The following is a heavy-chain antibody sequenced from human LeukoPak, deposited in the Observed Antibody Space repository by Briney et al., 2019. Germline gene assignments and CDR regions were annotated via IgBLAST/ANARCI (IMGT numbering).Heavy chain of an antibody. CDR3: ARHRGYCSSTSCVSWFDP. CDR1: GGSISSYY. CDR2: IYYSGST. J-gene: IGHJ5*02. D-gene: IGHD2-2*01. V-gene: IGHV4-59*08. Sequence: SETLSLTCTVSGGSISSYYWSWIRQPPGKGLEWIGYIYYSGSTNYNPSLKSRVTIPVDTSKNQFSLKLSSVTAADTAVYYCARHRGYCSSTSCVSWFDPWGQGTLVTVSS.